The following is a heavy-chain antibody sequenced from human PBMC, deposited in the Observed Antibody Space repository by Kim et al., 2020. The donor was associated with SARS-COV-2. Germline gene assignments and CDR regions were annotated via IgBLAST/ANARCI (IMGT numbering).Heavy chain of an antibody. D-gene: IGHD3-9*01. CDR3: ARDCSYDILTGYYPVGRGYGMDV. J-gene: IGHJ6*02. Sequence: SETLSLTCTVSGGSISSGSYYWSWIRQPAGKGLEWIGRIYTSGSTNYNPSLKSRVTISVDTSKNQFSLKLSSVTAADTAVYYCARDCSYDILTGYYPVGRGYGMDVWGQGTTVTVSS. CDR2: IYTSGST. V-gene: IGHV4-61*02. CDR1: GGSISSGSYY.